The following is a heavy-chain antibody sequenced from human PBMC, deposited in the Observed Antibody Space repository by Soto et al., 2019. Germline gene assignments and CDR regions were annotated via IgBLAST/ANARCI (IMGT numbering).Heavy chain of an antibody. V-gene: IGHV3-13*01. CDR3: ARAVSSGYCSGGSCGWIDP. Sequence: EVQLVESGGGLVQPGGSLRLSCAASGFPFSRFDMYWVRQATGKGLLVWVAGTGTAWDTYYAGSVKGRFTVSREDAKNYFYLQMHSLRAEDKAVYYCARAVSSGYCSGGSCGWIDPWGQGTLVTVSS. D-gene: IGHD2-15*01. CDR1: GFPFSRFD. J-gene: IGHJ5*02. CDR2: TGTAWDT.